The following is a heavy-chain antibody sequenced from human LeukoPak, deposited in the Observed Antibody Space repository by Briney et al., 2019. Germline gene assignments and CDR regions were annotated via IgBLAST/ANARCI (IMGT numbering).Heavy chain of an antibody. Sequence: PGVSLRLSCAASGFTFSNFAMSWFRQAPGRGLEWVSAAGTATDTSYADSVKGRFTISRDNSKNTLYLQMNSLGAEDTAVYYCAKEGSRRRFDFDSWGRGTLVTVSS. V-gene: IGHV3-23*01. CDR3: AKEGSRRRFDFDS. CDR2: AGTATDT. CDR1: GFTFSNFA. D-gene: IGHD3-16*01. J-gene: IGHJ4*02.